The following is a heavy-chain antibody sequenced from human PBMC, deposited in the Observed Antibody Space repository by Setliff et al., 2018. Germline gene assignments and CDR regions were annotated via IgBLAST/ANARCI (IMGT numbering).Heavy chain of an antibody. J-gene: IGHJ5*02. V-gene: IGHV4-39*07. Sequence: SETLSLTCSVSGDSITRSGYYWGWVRQSPGKGLEWIGNMYYIGSYDYNPSLKSRVTITLDTSKNQFSLKLTSVTAADTAVYYCARSYHLVLTNWFDAWGQGIRVTVSS. CDR3: ARSYHLVLTNWFDA. CDR1: GDSITRSGYY. D-gene: IGHD1-26*01. CDR2: MYYIGSY.